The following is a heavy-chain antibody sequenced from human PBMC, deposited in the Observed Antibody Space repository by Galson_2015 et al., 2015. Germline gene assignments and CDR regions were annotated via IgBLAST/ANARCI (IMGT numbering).Heavy chain of an antibody. CDR3: ARDRVNYYDSSGYRY. CDR1: GFTFSSYA. J-gene: IGHJ4*02. V-gene: IGHV3-30-3*01. D-gene: IGHD3-22*01. Sequence: SLRLSCAASGFTFSSYAMHWVRQAAGKGLEWVAVISYDGSNKYYADSVKGRFTISRDNSKNTLYLQMNSLRAEDKAVYYCARDRVNYYDSSGYRYWGQGTLVTVSS. CDR2: ISYDGSNK.